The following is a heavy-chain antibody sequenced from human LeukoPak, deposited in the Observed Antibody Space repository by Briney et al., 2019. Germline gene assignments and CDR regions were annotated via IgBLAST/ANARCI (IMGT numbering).Heavy chain of an antibody. CDR1: GFTFSSYS. CDR2: ISSSSTTI. CDR3: VKDDYCGGDCQGAFDI. D-gene: IGHD2-21*02. J-gene: IGHJ3*02. V-gene: IGHV3-48*01. Sequence: GGSLRLSCAASGFTFSSYSMNWVRQAPGKGLEWVSYISSSSTTIYYADSVKGRFTISRDNAKNSLFLQMNSLRAEDTAVYYCVKDDYCGGDCQGAFDIWGQGTMVTVSS.